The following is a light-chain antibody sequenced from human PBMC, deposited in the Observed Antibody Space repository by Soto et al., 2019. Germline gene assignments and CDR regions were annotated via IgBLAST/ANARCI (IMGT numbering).Light chain of an antibody. CDR2: AAS. CDR1: EVISMS. CDR3: RRNNRSSRT. J-gene: IGKJ5*01. Sequence: IPLTKSPSYLPPSLCPSVPTTCLASEVISMSLYWYQVKQGKAPKLLIYAASTLQIGVPSRCSGTGSGTDFTLTISSPQHVAVATYQWRRNNRSSRTFGQGTRLEIK. V-gene: IGKV1-9*01.